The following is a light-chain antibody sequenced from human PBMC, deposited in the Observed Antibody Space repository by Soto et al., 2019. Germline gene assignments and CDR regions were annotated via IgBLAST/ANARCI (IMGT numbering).Light chain of an antibody. CDR2: DTN. J-gene: IGLJ2*01. CDR1: SSNIGGNS. V-gene: IGLV1-51*01. CDR3: GTWDYSLSAVV. Sequence: QSAMTQPPSVSAAPGQKVTISCSGSSSNIGGNSVSWYQQLPGTAPKLLIYDTNKRPSGIPDRFSGSKSGTSATLGITGLQTGDEADYFCGTWDYSLSAVVFGGGTKLTVL.